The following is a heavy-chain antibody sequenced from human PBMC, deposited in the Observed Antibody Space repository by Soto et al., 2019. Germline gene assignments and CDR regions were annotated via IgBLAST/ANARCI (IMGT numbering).Heavy chain of an antibody. CDR2: ISSSSYI. V-gene: IGHV3-21*01. CDR1: GFTFSSYS. D-gene: IGHD2-15*01. J-gene: IGHJ4*02. CDR3: ARDGYCSGGSCPRY. Sequence: GGSLRLSCAASGFTFSSYSMNWVRQAPGKGLEWVSSISSSSYIYYADSVKGRFTISRDNAKNSLYLQMNSLRAEDTAVYYCARDGYCSGGSCPRYWGQGTLVTVSS.